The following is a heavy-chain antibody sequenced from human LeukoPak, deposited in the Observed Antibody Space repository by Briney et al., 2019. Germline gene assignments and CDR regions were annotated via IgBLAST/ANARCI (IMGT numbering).Heavy chain of an antibody. V-gene: IGHV6-1*01. J-gene: IGHJ4*02. Sequence: SQTLSLTCAISGDSVSSNSAAWNWIRQSPSRGLEWLGRTYYRSKWYNDYAVSVKGRITINPDTSKNQFSLQLNSVTPEDTAVYYCARGHYDFWSGQIDYWGQGTLVTASS. CDR3: ARGHYDFWSGQIDY. CDR2: TYYRSKWYN. D-gene: IGHD3-3*01. CDR1: GDSVSSNSAA.